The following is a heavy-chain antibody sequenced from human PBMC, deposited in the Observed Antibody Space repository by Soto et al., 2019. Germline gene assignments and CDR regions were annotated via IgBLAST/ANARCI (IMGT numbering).Heavy chain of an antibody. V-gene: IGHV3-23*01. CDR3: VKEPVSAGSRGAWFDY. Sequence: VGSLTLSCAFSVFTFSNYAMTCVRHCPGKGLEWVSLMSGNGGRIVYADSVKGRFTISRDNSKNTLYLQMNSLRLEDTAIYYCVKEPVSAGSRGAWFDYWGQGTLVTVSS. D-gene: IGHD2-21*02. CDR1: VFTFSNYA. J-gene: IGHJ4*02. CDR2: MSGNGGRI.